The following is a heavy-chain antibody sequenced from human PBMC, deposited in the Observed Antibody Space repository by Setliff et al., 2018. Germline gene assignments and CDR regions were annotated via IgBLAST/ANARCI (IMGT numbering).Heavy chain of an antibody. CDR3: TREGGSGWFAPDAFDI. CDR2: IYYSGST. D-gene: IGHD6-19*01. V-gene: IGHV4-30-4*08. Sequence: PSETLSLTCTVSGGSISSGDYYWSWIRQPPGKGLEWIGYIYYSGSTYYNPSLKSRVTISVDTSKNQFSLKLSSVTAADTAVYYCTREGGSGWFAPDAFDIWGQGTMVTVSS. J-gene: IGHJ3*02. CDR1: GGSISSGDYY.